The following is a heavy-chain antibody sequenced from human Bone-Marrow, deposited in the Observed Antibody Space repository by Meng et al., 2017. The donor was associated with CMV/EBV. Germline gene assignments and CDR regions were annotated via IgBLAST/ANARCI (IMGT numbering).Heavy chain of an antibody. CDR1: GYSFTGYY. V-gene: IGHV1-2*02. CDR2: INPNSGGT. CDR3: ARDKAGRPPFDY. J-gene: IGHJ4*02. Sequence: QVRLVQAGAEGKKPGASVTVACTASGYSFTGYYMHWVGQAPGQGLEWLGWINPNSGGTNYAQKFQGRVTMTRDTSISTAYMELSRLRSDDTAVYYCARDKAGRPPFDYWGQGTLVTVSS.